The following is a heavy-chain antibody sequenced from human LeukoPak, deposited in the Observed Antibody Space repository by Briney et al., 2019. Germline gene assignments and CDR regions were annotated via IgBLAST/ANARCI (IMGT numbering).Heavy chain of an antibody. D-gene: IGHD6-13*01. V-gene: IGHV3-23*01. CDR3: AKATYSSSWYYFDY. CDR2: ISGSGGST. CDR1: GFTFDTYA. Sequence: PGGSLRLSCAASGFTFDTYAMTWVRQAPGKGLEWVSAISGSGGSTYYADSVKGRFTISRDNSNNTLYLQMNSLGAEDTAVYYCAKATYSSSWYYFDYWGQGALVTVSS. J-gene: IGHJ4*02.